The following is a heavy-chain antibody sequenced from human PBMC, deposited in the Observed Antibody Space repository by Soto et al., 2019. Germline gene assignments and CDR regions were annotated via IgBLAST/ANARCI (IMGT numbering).Heavy chain of an antibody. CDR2: IYHSGST. Sequence: PSETLSLTCAVSGYSISSGYYWGWIRQPPGKGLEWIGSIYHSGSTYYNPSLKSRVTISVDTSKNQFSLKLSSVTAADTAVYYCARVYFDSGAYYYDQFDYWGQGTLVTVYS. CDR1: GYSISSGYY. D-gene: IGHD3-22*01. V-gene: IGHV4-38-2*01. J-gene: IGHJ4*02. CDR3: ARVYFDSGAYYYDQFDY.